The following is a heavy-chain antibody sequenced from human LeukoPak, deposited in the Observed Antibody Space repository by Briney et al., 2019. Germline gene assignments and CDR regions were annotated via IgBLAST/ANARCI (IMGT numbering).Heavy chain of an antibody. CDR1: GFTFSNYE. J-gene: IGHJ4*02. CDR3: ARVSSIAAAGIPDY. CDR2: ISSSGSTI. Sequence: PGGSLRLSCAASGFTFSNYEMNWVRQAPGKGLEWVSYISSSGSTIYYADSVKGRFTISRDNAKNSLYLQMNSLRAEDTAVYYCARVSSIAAAGIPDYWGQGTLVTVSS. D-gene: IGHD6-13*01. V-gene: IGHV3-48*03.